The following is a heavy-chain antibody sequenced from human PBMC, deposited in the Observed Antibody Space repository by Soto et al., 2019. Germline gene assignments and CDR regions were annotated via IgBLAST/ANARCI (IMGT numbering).Heavy chain of an antibody. D-gene: IGHD4-17*01. V-gene: IGHV3-30-3*01. CDR1: GFTFSSHA. CDR2: ISYDGSTK. Sequence: PGGSLRLSCAASGFTFSSHAMNWVRQAPGKGLEWVAIISYDGSTKYYADSGKGRFTISRDNSKNTVYLQLNSLTVEDTAVYYCARAQSSTVVTSTHFDPWGQGTLVTVSS. CDR3: ARAQSSTVVTSTHFDP. J-gene: IGHJ5*02.